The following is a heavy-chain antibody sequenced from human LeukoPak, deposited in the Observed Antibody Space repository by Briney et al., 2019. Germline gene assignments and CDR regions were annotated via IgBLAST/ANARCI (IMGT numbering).Heavy chain of an antibody. Sequence: PSETLSLTCTASGGSISSYYLSWIRQPAGKGLEWIAPIYTSGSTNYNPSLKIRLTMTLDTSKHHFSLKLSSVADAETAVYYCARVGGEYSPLSGRYDYYYMDVWGKGSTVTVSS. CDR2: IYTSGST. J-gene: IGHJ6*03. D-gene: IGHD1-26*01. V-gene: IGHV4-4*07. CDR1: GGSISSYY. CDR3: ARVGGEYSPLSGRYDYYYMDV.